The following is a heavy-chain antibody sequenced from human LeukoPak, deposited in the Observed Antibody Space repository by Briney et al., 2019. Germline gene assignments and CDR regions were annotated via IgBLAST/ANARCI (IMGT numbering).Heavy chain of an antibody. CDR2: ISGSGGST. Sequence: GGSLRLSCAASGFTFSSYAMSWVRQAPGKGLEWVSAISGSGGSTYYADSVKGRFTISRDNSKYTLYLQMNSLRAEDTAVYYCAKDRPGNYYDSSGYYYVPVYWGQGTLVTVSS. J-gene: IGHJ4*02. CDR1: GFTFSSYA. CDR3: AKDRPGNYYDSSGYYYVPVY. V-gene: IGHV3-23*01. D-gene: IGHD3-22*01.